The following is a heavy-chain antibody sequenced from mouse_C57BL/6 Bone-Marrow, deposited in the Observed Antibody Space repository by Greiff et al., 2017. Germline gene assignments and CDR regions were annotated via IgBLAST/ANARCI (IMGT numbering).Heavy chain of an antibody. Sequence: VQLQQPGAELVRPGSSVKLSCKASGYTFTSYWMHWVKQRPIQGLEWIGNIDPSDSETHYNQKFKDKATLTVDKSSSTAYMQLSSLTSEDSAVYYGASGGNDYDAGYYFDYWGQGTTLTVSS. CDR3: ASGGNDYDAGYYFDY. J-gene: IGHJ2*01. CDR2: IDPSDSET. D-gene: IGHD2-4*01. V-gene: IGHV1-52*01. CDR1: GYTFTSYW.